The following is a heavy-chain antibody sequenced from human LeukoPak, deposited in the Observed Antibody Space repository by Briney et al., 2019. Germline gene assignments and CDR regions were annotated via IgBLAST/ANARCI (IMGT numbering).Heavy chain of an antibody. CDR3: ARDGSIAMVRGVTCYFDY. CDR1: GFTFSSYW. CDR2: INSDGSST. D-gene: IGHD3-10*01. J-gene: IGHJ4*02. V-gene: IGHV3-74*01. Sequence: GGSLRLSCAASGFTFSSYWMHWVRQAPGKGLVWVSRINSDGSSTSYADSVKGRFTISRDNAKNTLYLQMNSLRAEDTAVYYCARDGSIAMVRGVTCYFDYWGQGTLVTVSS.